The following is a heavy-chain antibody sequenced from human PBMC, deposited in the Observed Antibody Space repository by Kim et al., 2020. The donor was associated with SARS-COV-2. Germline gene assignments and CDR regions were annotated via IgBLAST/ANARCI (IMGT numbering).Heavy chain of an antibody. Sequence: GGSLRLSCAASGFTFSSYGMHWVRQAPGKGLEWVAVIWYDGSNKYYADSVKGRFTISRDNSKNTLYLQMNSLRAEDTAVYYCAREQEMATISRWFDPWGQGTLVTVSS. CDR3: AREQEMATISRWFDP. D-gene: IGHD5-12*01. V-gene: IGHV3-33*01. J-gene: IGHJ5*02. CDR2: IWYDGSNK. CDR1: GFTFSSYG.